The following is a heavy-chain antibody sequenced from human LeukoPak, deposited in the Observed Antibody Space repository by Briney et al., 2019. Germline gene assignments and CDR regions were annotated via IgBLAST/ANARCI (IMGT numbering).Heavy chain of an antibody. D-gene: IGHD6-6*01. Sequence: PGGSLRLSCAASGFTFSDYTMNWVRQAPGKGLEWVSSISGSNTYINYADSVKGRFTISRDNAKNSLYLQMNSLRAEDTAVYYCAREASSSRYWGQGTLVTVSS. CDR2: ISGSNTYI. J-gene: IGHJ4*02. V-gene: IGHV3-21*01. CDR1: GFTFSDYT. CDR3: AREASSSRY.